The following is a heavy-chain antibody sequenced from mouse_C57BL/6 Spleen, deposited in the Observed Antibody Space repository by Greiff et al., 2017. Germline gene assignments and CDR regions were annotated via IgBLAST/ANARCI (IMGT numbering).Heavy chain of an antibody. Sequence: QVQLQQSGAELVRPGTSVKVSCKASGYAFTNYLIEWVKQRPGQGLEWIGVLNPGSGGTNYNEKFKGKATLTADKSSSTAYMQLSSLTSEDSAVYFCARRGIGYFDVWGTGTTVTVSS. CDR3: ARRGIGYFDV. CDR2: LNPGSGGT. V-gene: IGHV1-54*01. J-gene: IGHJ1*03. CDR1: GYAFTNYL.